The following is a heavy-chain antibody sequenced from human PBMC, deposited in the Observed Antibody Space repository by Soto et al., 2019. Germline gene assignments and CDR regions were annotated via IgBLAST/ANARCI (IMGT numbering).Heavy chain of an antibody. D-gene: IGHD3-22*01. Sequence: QVQLVQSGAEVKKPGASVKVSCKASGYTFTGYYMHWVRQAPGQGLEWMGWINPNSGGTNYAQKFQGWVTMTRDTSISTAYMELSSLRSDDTAVYYCARVSDSSGYSDAFDIWGQGTMVTVSS. J-gene: IGHJ3*02. V-gene: IGHV1-2*04. CDR1: GYTFTGYY. CDR2: INPNSGGT. CDR3: ARVSDSSGYSDAFDI.